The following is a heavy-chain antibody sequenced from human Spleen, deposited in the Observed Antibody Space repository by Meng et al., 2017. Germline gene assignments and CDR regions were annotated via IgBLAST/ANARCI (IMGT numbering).Heavy chain of an antibody. Sequence: GGSLRLSCAASGFTFSSYAMSWVRQAPGKGLEWVSVIYSGGNTYYADSVKGRFTISRDNSKNTLYLQMNSLRAEDTAVYYCARDRIAVAGAPFDYWGQGTLVTVSS. CDR2: IYSGGNT. D-gene: IGHD6-19*01. J-gene: IGHJ4*02. V-gene: IGHV3-53*01. CDR3: ARDRIAVAGAPFDY. CDR1: GFTFSSYA.